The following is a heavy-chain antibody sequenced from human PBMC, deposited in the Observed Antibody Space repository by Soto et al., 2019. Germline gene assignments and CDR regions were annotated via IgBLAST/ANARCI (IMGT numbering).Heavy chain of an antibody. D-gene: IGHD2-8*01. Sequence: SGPTLVNPKQTLTLTSTFSGFSLSTSGMCVSWIRQPTGTDLEWLALIDCDDDKYYSTSLKXKLTISKDTSKHQVVLAMTNMDPVDPGTHYSARIGAYGTNVVCYWSYGIDVWGQGTTVTVSS. CDR2: IDCDDDK. CDR3: ARIGAYGTNVVCYWSYGIDV. V-gene: IGHV2-70*01. J-gene: IGHJ6*02. CDR1: GFSLSTSGMC.